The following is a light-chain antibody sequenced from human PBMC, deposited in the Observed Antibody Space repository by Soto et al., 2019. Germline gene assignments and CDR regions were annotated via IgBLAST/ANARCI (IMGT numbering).Light chain of an antibody. CDR2: GAS. J-gene: IGKJ3*01. V-gene: IGKV3-20*01. Sequence: MVMTQSPATLSVSPGERATLSCRASQSVSSNLAWYQQKPGQAPRLLIYGASSRATGIPDRFSGSGSGTDFTLTISRLEPEDFAVYYCQQYGSSPEGFTFGPGTKVDIK. CDR3: QQYGSSPEGFT. CDR1: QSVSSN.